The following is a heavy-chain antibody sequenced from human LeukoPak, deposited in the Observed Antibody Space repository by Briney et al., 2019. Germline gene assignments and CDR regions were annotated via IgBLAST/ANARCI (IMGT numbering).Heavy chain of an antibody. D-gene: IGHD7-27*01. CDR1: GFTFSDYS. CDR3: ARDVNWGFDN. CDR2: IRGSGVGSGSGM. V-gene: IGHV3-48*04. Sequence: GGSLRLSCAASGFTFSDYSMNWVRQAPGKGLEWVSNIRGSGVGSGSGMYYADSVRGRFTISRDNARNSLYLQMNSLRAADTAFYYCARDVNWGFDNWGQGALVTVSS. J-gene: IGHJ4*02.